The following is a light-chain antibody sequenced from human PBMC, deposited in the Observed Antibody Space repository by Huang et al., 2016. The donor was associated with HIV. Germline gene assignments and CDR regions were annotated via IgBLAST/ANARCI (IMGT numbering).Light chain of an antibody. V-gene: IGKV1-39*01. CDR2: GTS. CDR3: QQSFSTLT. Sequence: DIQMTQSPSSLSASVGDSVSISCRATENITSFLYWYHQKPGTAPRLLIYGTSTLQSGVPSRFSGRGSGTDFTLTIHSLQPEDIGTYYCQQSFSTLTFGGGTKVQIK. J-gene: IGKJ4*01. CDR1: ENITSF.